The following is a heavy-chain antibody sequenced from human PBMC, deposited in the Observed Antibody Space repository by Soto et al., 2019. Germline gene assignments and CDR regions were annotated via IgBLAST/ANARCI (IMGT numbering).Heavy chain of an antibody. J-gene: IGHJ4*02. D-gene: IGHD3-3*02. V-gene: IGHV3-23*01. CDR1: GIDFSTYI. CDR3: AKHLKGGRLQSPFDV. CDR2: ISDIST. Sequence: DVQLLESGGGLVRPGGSLRLSCAASGIDFSTYIMNWVRQAPGKGLEWVSGISDISTYYAASVKGRFTISTDNAKSTLFLQMKRLRAEDTAIYYCAKHLKGGRLQSPFDVWGQGTLVTVSS.